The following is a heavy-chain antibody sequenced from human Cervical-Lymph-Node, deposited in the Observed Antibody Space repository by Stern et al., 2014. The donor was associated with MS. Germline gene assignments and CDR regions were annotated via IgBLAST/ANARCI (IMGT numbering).Heavy chain of an antibody. J-gene: IGHJ6*02. CDR3: ARDPHDNNGNSLGMDV. D-gene: IGHD4-23*01. V-gene: IGHV4-61*02. CDR1: GDSISSGNYQ. CDR2: IHTTGRT. Sequence: QVQLQESGPGLVKPSQTLSLTCTVSGDSISSGNYQWNWIRQPAGEGPEWIGRIHTTGRTNYKPSLESRPTISLDRSRTHLSLKLNSVTAADTALYYCARDPHDNNGNSLGMDVWGQGTTVTVSS.